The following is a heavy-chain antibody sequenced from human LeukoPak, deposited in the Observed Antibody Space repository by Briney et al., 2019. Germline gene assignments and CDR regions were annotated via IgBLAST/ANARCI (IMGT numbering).Heavy chain of an antibody. V-gene: IGHV5-51*01. CDR2: IYPGVSDT. CDR1: GYSFTNYW. J-gene: IGHJ4*02. D-gene: IGHD5-18*01. Sequence: GESLKISCKGSGYSFTNYWIGWVRQMPGKGLEWMGIIYPGVSDTKYSPSFQGQVTVSADKSISTAYLQWGSLKASDTAIYYCARKGGYSYGSPDYWGQGTLVTVSS. CDR3: ARKGGYSYGSPDY.